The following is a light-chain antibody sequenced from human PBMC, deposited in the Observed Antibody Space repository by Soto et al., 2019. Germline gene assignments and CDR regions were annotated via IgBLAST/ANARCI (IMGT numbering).Light chain of an antibody. J-gene: IGKJ5*01. CDR3: QQYNNWPPIT. CDR1: QSVSSN. Sequence: EIVMTQSPATLSVSPGERATLSCRASQSVSSNLAWYQQKPGQAPRILIYGASTRATGIPARFSGSGSGTEFTLTISSLQSEDFAVYYGQQYNNWPPITFGQGTRLEIK. CDR2: GAS. V-gene: IGKV3-15*01.